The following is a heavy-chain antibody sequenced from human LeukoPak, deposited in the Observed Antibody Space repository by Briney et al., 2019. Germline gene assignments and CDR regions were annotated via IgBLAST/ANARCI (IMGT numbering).Heavy chain of an antibody. Sequence: VASVKVSCKDSGYTFTSYGISWVRQAPGQGLEWMGWISAYHGNTNYAQKLQGRVTMTTDTSTSTAYMQLRSLRSDDTAVYFCAREPLTIFGVVIMDLDYWGQGTLVTVSS. CDR1: GYTFTSYG. V-gene: IGHV1-18*01. CDR3: AREPLTIFGVVIMDLDY. J-gene: IGHJ4*02. D-gene: IGHD3-3*01. CDR2: ISAYHGNT.